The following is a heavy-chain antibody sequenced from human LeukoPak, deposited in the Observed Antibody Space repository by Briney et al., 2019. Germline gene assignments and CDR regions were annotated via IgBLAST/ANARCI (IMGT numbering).Heavy chain of an antibody. V-gene: IGHV4-34*01. CDR1: GGSISSYY. J-gene: IGHJ6*03. Sequence: SETLSLTCTVSGGSISSYYWSWIRQPPGKGLEWIGEINHSGSTNYNPSLKSRVTISVDTSKNQFSLKLSSVTAADTAVYYCARGYCSSTSCYRLNYYYYMDVWGKGTTVTVSS. CDR3: ARGYCSSTSCYRLNYYYYMDV. CDR2: INHSGST. D-gene: IGHD2-2*02.